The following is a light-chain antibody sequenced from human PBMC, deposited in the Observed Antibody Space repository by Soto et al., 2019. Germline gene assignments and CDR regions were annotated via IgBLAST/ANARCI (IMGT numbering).Light chain of an antibody. CDR2: GAS. CDR3: QQYGRSEGQGT. V-gene: IGKV3-20*01. Sequence: EIVLTQSPGTLSLSPGERATLSCRASQSVSSSYLAWYQQKPGQAPRLLIYGASSRATGIPDRFSVSGSGTDFTLTISRLEPEDFAVYYCQQYGRSEGQGTFGERTK. CDR1: QSVSSSY. J-gene: IGKJ1*01.